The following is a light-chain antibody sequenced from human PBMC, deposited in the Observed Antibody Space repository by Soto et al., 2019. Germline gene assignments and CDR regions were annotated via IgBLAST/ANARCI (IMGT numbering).Light chain of an antibody. CDR1: QILLHSNGYNY. CDR2: LGS. CDR3: MQPLQSWT. Sequence: DIVMTQSPLSLPVAPGEPASISCRCGQILLHSNGYNYVDWYRQKPGQSPQLLIYLGSNRASGVPGRFSGSGSGTYFTLKISRVEAEDVGVYYCMQPLQSWTFGQGTKVDNK. V-gene: IGKV2-28*01. J-gene: IGKJ1*01.